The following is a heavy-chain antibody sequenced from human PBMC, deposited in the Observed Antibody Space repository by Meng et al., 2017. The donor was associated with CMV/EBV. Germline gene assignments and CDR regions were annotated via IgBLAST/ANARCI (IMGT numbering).Heavy chain of an antibody. Sequence: ESLKISCAPSGFTVSSNYMNWVRQAPGKGLEWVSVIYSGGTTYYADSVKGRFTISRDNSKNTLYLQMNSLRAEDTAVYYCARRFRGAFDIWGQGTMVTVSS. J-gene: IGHJ3*02. V-gene: IGHV3-53*01. D-gene: IGHD3-3*01. CDR3: ARRFRGAFDI. CDR2: IYSGGTT. CDR1: GFTVSSNY.